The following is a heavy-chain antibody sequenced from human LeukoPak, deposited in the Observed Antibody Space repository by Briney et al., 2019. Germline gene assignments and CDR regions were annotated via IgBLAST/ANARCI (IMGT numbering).Heavy chain of an antibody. CDR1: GGSISSSSYY. V-gene: IGHV4-39*01. J-gene: IGHJ3*02. Sequence: LETLSLTCTVSGGSISSSSYYWGWIRQPPGKGLEWIGSIYYSGSTYYNPSLKSRVTISVDTSKNQFSLKLSSVTAADTAVYYCARYPTVRGVIIWAEVDAFDIWGQGTMVTVSS. CDR2: IYYSGST. D-gene: IGHD3-10*01. CDR3: ARYPTVRGVIIWAEVDAFDI.